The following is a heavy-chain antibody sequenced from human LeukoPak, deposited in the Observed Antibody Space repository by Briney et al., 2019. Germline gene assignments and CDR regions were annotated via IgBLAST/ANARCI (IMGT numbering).Heavy chain of an antibody. J-gene: IGHJ5*02. Sequence: GGSLRLSCAASGFTSSSYSMNWVRQAPGKGLEWVSYISSSSSTIYYADSVKGRFTISRDNAKNSLYLQMNSLRAEDTAVYYCARVSGDWFDPWGQGTLVTVSS. CDR1: GFTSSSYS. CDR3: ARVSGDWFDP. V-gene: IGHV3-48*01. D-gene: IGHD2-15*01. CDR2: ISSSSSTI.